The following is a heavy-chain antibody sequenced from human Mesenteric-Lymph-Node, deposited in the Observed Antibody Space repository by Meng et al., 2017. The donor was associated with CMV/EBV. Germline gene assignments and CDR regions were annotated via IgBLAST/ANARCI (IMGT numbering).Heavy chain of an antibody. CDR3: AAIQYRSTSTAWLVEYSAF. CDR1: GGSISSSSYY. V-gene: IGHV4-61*05. Sequence: SETLSLTCTVSGGSISSSSYYWGWIRQPPGKGLEWIGFIYHSGSTNYSPSLQSRVTMSVDKSKNQVSLSLTSVTAADTAVYYCAAIQYRSTSTAWLVEYSAFWGQGMLVTVSS. D-gene: IGHD2-2*01. CDR2: IYHSGST. J-gene: IGHJ4*02.